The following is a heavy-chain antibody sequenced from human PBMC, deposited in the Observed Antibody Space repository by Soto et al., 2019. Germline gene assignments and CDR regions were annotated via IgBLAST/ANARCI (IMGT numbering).Heavy chain of an antibody. Sequence: GASVKVSCKASGYTFTSYYMHWVRQAPGQGLEWMGIINPSGGSTSYAQKFQGRVTMTRDTSTSTVYMELSSLRSEDTAVYYCARDPSRDPSYYDFWSGYPNCFDPWGQGTLVPVSS. D-gene: IGHD3-3*01. V-gene: IGHV1-46*03. CDR3: ARDPSRDPSYYDFWSGYPNCFDP. CDR2: INPSGGST. J-gene: IGHJ5*02. CDR1: GYTFTSYY.